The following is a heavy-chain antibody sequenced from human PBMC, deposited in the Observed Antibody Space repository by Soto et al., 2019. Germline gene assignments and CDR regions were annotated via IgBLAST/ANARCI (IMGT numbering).Heavy chain of an antibody. Sequence: SETLSLTCTVSGGSISSSSYYWGWIRQPPGKGLEWIGSIYYSGSTYYNPSLKSRVTISVDTSKNQFSLKLSSVTAADTAVYYCARPHFSGSYLSGDYYYYGMDVWGQGTTVTVSS. CDR1: GGSISSSSYY. D-gene: IGHD1-26*01. V-gene: IGHV4-39*01. J-gene: IGHJ6*02. CDR3: ARPHFSGSYLSGDYYYYGMDV. CDR2: IYYSGST.